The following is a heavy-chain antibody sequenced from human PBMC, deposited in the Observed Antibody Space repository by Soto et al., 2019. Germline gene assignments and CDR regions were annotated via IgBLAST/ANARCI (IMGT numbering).Heavy chain of an antibody. J-gene: IGHJ4*02. CDR3: ARHVSGSPRGYYFDY. D-gene: IGHD3-10*01. V-gene: IGHV5-51*01. Sequence: GESLKISCKGSGYSFSTYGIGWVRQMPGKGLELMGIIYPGDSDTRYSPSFQGQVTISVDKSISTAYLQWSSLKASDTAMYYCARHVSGSPRGYYFDYWGQGTQVTVSS. CDR2: IYPGDSDT. CDR1: GYSFSTYG.